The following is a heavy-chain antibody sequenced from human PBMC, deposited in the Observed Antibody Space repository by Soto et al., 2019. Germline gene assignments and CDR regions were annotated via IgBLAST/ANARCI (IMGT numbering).Heavy chain of an antibody. CDR1: GFSLSTSGVG. J-gene: IGHJ4*02. CDR3: SHRHEAVAYFDY. D-gene: IGHD2-15*01. Sequence: QITLKESGPTLVKPTQTLTLTCTFSGFSLSTSGVGVGWIRQPPGKALEWLALIYWDDDKRYSPSLKSRLTITKDTSKNQVVLTMTNMDPVDTATYYCSHRHEAVAYFDYWGQGTLVTVSS. V-gene: IGHV2-5*02. CDR2: IYWDDDK.